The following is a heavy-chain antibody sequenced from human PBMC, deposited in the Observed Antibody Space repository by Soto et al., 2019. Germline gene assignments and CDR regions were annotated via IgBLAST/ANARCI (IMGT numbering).Heavy chain of an antibody. CDR1: GFTFSSDA. J-gene: IGHJ3*02. V-gene: IGHV3-64*01. CDR2: ISSNGGST. CDR3: VRVPRPHALHI. D-gene: IGHD6-6*01. Sequence: GGSLRLSCAASGFTFSSDAMHWVRQAPGKGLEYVSAISSNGGSTYYANSVKGRFTISRDNSKNTLYLQMGSLRAEDMAVYYCVRVPRPHALHICGQAIMVT.